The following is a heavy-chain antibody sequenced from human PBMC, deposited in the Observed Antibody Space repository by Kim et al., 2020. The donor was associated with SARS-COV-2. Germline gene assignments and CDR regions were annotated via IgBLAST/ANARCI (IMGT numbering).Heavy chain of an antibody. CDR3: ARRDPSANYYGLDV. J-gene: IGHJ6*02. Sequence: SQKFQGRVTITRDTSAGIAYMELSSLRSEDTAVYYCARRDPSANYYGLDVWGQGTTVTVSS. V-gene: IGHV1-3*01. D-gene: IGHD1-26*01.